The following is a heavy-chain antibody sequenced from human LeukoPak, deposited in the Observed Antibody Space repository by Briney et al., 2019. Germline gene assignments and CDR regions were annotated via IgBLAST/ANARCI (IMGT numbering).Heavy chain of an antibody. CDR3: AKDGLARFDP. CDR2: IGIAGDT. CDR1: GFTFSSYD. Sequence: GGSLRLSCAACGFTFSSYDMHWVRQATGKGLEWVSGIGIAGDTYYPGSVKGQFTVSRENAKNTLYLQMNSLRAEDTAVYYCAKDGLARFDPWGQGTLVTVSS. V-gene: IGHV3-13*03. J-gene: IGHJ5*02. D-gene: IGHD3/OR15-3a*01.